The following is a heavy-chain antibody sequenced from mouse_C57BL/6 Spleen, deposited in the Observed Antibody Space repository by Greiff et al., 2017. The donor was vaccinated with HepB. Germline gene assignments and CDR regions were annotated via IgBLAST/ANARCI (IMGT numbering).Heavy chain of an antibody. Sequence: VQLQQSGAELVRPGASVKLSCKASGYTFTDYYINWVKQRPGQGLEWIARIYPGSGNTYYNEKFKGKATLTAEKSSSTAYMQLSSLTSEDSAVYFCARGGLPYAMDYWGQGTSVTVSS. CDR3: ARGGLPYAMDY. CDR1: GYTFTDYY. D-gene: IGHD2-2*01. J-gene: IGHJ4*01. V-gene: IGHV1-76*01. CDR2: IYPGSGNT.